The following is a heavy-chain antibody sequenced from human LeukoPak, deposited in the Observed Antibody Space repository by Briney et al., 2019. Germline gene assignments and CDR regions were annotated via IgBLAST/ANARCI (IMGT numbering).Heavy chain of an antibody. CDR2: INPADGGT. J-gene: IGHJ4*02. Sequence: ASVKVSCKVSGYTLTELSMHWVRQAPGKGLEWMGWINPADGGTKFAQNFQVRITMTSDTSISTAYMELSSLRSDDTAVYYCAREKIGSGYDQDLDYWGQGTMVTVSS. CDR3: AREKIGSGYDQDLDY. CDR1: GYTLTELS. V-gene: IGHV1-2*02. D-gene: IGHD5-12*01.